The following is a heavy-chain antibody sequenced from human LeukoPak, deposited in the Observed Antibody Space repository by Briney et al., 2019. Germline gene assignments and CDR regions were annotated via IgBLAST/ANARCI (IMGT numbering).Heavy chain of an antibody. J-gene: IGHJ4*02. V-gene: IGHV1-46*01. CDR2: INPSGRST. D-gene: IGHD5-24*01. CDR3: AKLKIDGYNPC. Sequence: GASVKVSCKASGYTFTSYYMHWVRQAPGQGLEWMGIINPSGRSTSYAQKFQGRVTMTRDTSTSTVYMELSRLRSDDTAVYYCAKLKIDGYNPCWGQGTLVTVSS. CDR1: GYTFTSYY.